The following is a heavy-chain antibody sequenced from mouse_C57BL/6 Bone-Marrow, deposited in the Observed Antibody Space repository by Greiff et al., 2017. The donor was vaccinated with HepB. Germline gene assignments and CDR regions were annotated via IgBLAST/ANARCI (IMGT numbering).Heavy chain of an antibody. Sequence: QVQLQQPGAELVKPGASVKLSCKASGYTFTSYWMQWVKQRPGQGLEWSGEIDPSDSYTNYNQKFKGKATLTVDTSSSTAYMQLSSLTSEDSAVYYCARDGNGFAYWGQGTLVTVSA. CDR3: ARDGNGFAY. CDR1: GYTFTSYW. V-gene: IGHV1-50*01. CDR2: IDPSDSYT. D-gene: IGHD1-1*01. J-gene: IGHJ3*01.